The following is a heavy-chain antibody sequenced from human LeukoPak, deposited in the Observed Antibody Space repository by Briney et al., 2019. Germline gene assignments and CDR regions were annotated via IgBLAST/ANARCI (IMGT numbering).Heavy chain of an antibody. CDR3: AKDSDSSGYYSFDY. V-gene: IGHV3-23*01. CDR2: ISGRGDST. Sequence: GGSLKLSCAVSGFTFSSYAMSWVRQAPGRGLECVSGISGRGDSTYYADSVKGRLTISRDNSKNTLYLEMNSLTAEDTAVYYCAKDSDSSGYYSFDYWGQGTLVTVSS. D-gene: IGHD3-22*01. J-gene: IGHJ4*02. CDR1: GFTFSSYA.